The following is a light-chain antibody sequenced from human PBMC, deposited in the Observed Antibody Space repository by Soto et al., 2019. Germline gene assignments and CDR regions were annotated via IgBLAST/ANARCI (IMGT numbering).Light chain of an antibody. J-gene: IGKJ1*01. CDR1: QSMNDW. V-gene: IGKV1-5*01. CDR3: LRYNAFSQT. CDR2: DAS. Sequence: DLQMTQSPSTLSASLGDRVTITCRASQSMNDWLAWYQQKPGKAPKVLIYDASSLQSGVPSRFSGSRSGTEFTLTIDSLQPDDVATYYCLRYNAFSQTFGQGTKVEI.